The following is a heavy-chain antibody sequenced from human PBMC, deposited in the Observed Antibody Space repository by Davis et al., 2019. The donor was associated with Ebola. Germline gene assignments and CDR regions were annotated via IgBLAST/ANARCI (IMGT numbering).Heavy chain of an antibody. Sequence: SVKVSCKASGYTFTGYYMHWVRQAPGQGLEWMGGIIPIFGTANYAQKFQGRVTITADESTSTAYMELSSLRSEDTAVYYCARDLGAIIVVVPGGDRWFDPWGQGTLVTVSS. J-gene: IGHJ5*02. D-gene: IGHD2-2*01. V-gene: IGHV1-69*13. CDR3: ARDLGAIIVVVPGGDRWFDP. CDR2: IIPIFGTA. CDR1: GYTFTGYY.